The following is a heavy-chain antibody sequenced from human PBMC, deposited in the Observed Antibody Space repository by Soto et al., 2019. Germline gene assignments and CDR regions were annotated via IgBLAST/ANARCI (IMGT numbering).Heavy chain of an antibody. D-gene: IGHD2-21*01. V-gene: IGHV1-69*04. CDR3: ARDSNAYCGGDCYFAFDI. CDR1: GGTFSSYT. Sequence: SVKVSCKASGGTFSSYTISWVRQAPGQGLEWMGRIIPILGIANYAQKFQGRVTITGDKSTSTAYMELSSLRSEDTAVYYCARDSNAYCGGDCYFAFDIWGQGTMVTVSS. CDR2: IIPILGIA. J-gene: IGHJ3*02.